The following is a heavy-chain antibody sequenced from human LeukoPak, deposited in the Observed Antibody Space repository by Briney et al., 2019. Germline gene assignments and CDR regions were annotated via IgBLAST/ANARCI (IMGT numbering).Heavy chain of an antibody. CDR1: GFTFSSYG. D-gene: IGHD3-10*01. Sequence: PGRSLRLSCAASGFTFSSYGMHWVRQAPGKGLEWVAVIWYDGSNKYYADSVKGRFTISRDNSKNTLYLQMNSLRAEDTAVYYCARSRDYYGSGSYPDYWGQGTLVTVSS. CDR2: IWYDGSNK. J-gene: IGHJ4*02. V-gene: IGHV3-33*01. CDR3: ARSRDYYGSGSYPDY.